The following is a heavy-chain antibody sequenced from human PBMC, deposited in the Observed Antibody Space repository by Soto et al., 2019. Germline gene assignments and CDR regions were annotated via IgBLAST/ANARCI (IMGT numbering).Heavy chain of an antibody. J-gene: IGHJ4*02. CDR1: GFTFSSYW. CDR3: AWDIVVVPAAIDY. V-gene: IGHV3-7*04. CDR2: IKQDGSEK. Sequence: GGSLRLSCAASGFTFSSYWMSWVRQAPGKGLEWVANIKQDGSEKYYVDSVKGRFTISRDNAKNSLYLQMNSLRAEDTAVYYCAWDIVVVPAAIDYWGQGTLVTVSS. D-gene: IGHD2-2*01.